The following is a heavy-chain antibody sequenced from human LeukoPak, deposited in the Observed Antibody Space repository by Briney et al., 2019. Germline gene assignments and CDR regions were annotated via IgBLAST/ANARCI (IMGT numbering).Heavy chain of an antibody. Sequence: SETLSLTCTVSGGSISSGANNWSWIRQPPGRGLEWIGYISHSESAYYSPSLESRITISVDRSKNQFSLKLKSVTAADTAIYYCARDGGTTSNPSHDTFAIWGQGTMVAVSS. J-gene: IGHJ3*02. V-gene: IGHV4-30-2*01. CDR2: ISHSESA. CDR1: GGSISSGANN. CDR3: ARDGGTTSNPSHDTFAI. D-gene: IGHD4-11*01.